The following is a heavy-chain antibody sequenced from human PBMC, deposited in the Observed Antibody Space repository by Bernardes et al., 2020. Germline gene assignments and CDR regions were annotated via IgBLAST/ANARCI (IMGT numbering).Heavy chain of an antibody. CDR2: ISSTSTSI. V-gene: IGHV3-21*06. CDR3: ARGSDCSATSCHVAYYYSMDV. J-gene: IGHJ6*03. CDR1: GFPFIPYS. D-gene: IGHD2-2*01. Sequence: GGSLRLSCTASGFPFIPYSMIWVRQAPGKGLEWVSSISSTSTSINYADSLGRFTVFRDNAKNSVYLQMSNLRAEDTAIYFCARGSDCSATSCHVAYYYSMDVWGKGTTVTVSS.